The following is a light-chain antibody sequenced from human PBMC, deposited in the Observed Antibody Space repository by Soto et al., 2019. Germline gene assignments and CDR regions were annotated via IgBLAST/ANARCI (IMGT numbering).Light chain of an antibody. CDR3: QQYNSYPGT. Sequence: DIQMTQSPSSLSASVGDRVTITCRASQSISYWLAWYQQKSGKAPKLLIYDASSLESGVPSRFSGSGSGTEFTLTISSLQPDDFAAYYCQQYNSYPGTFGQGTKLEIK. V-gene: IGKV1-5*01. CDR1: QSISYW. J-gene: IGKJ2*01. CDR2: DAS.